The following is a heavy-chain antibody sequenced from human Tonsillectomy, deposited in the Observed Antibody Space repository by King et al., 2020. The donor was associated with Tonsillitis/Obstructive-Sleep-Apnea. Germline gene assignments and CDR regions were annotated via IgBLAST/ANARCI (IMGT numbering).Heavy chain of an antibody. CDR3: ARDPSPPRSRFDP. J-gene: IGHJ5*02. V-gene: IGHV4-31*03. CDR2: IYYSGST. CDR1: GGSISSGGYY. Sequence: LQLQESGPGLVKPSQTLSLTCSVSGGSISSGGYYWSWIRQHPGKGLEWIGYIYYSGSTYYNPSLKSRVTISVDTSKNQFSLKLSSVTAADTAVYYCARDPSPPRSRFDPWGQGTLVTVSS. D-gene: IGHD1-14*01.